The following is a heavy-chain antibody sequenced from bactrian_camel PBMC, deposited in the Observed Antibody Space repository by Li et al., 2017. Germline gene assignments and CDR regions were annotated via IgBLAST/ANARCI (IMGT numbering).Heavy chain of an antibody. V-gene: IGHV3S1*01. CDR1: GFTFSLYS. J-gene: IGHJ4*01. Sequence: HVQLVESGGGLAQPGGSLRHSCAASGFTFSLYSMYWVRQGPGKGLEWIAQIRYDAYKTRYNSFAQGRFTISRDNAKSTLYLQMTNLRIDDTAMYYCTKDLSYGTRDWTRSTRGLGTQVTVS. CDR2: IRYDAYKT. D-gene: IGHD3*01. CDR3: TKDLSYGTRDWTRST.